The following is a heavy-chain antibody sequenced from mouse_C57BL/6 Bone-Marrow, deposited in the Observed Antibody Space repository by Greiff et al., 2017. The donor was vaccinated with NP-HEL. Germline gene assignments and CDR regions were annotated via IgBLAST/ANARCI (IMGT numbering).Heavy chain of an antibody. V-gene: IGHV14-4*01. CDR3: TTMDYSIYAMDY. Sequence: VQLQQSGAELVRPGASVKLSCTASGFNIKDDYMHWVKQRPEQGLEWIGWIDPENGDIEYASKFQGKATITADTSYNTAYLQLSSLTSEDTAVYYCTTMDYSIYAMDYWGQGTSVTVSS. D-gene: IGHD2-5*01. CDR1: GFNIKDDY. J-gene: IGHJ4*01. CDR2: IDPENGDI.